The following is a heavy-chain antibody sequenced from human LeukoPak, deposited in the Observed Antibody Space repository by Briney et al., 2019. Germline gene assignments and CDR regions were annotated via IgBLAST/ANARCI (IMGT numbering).Heavy chain of an antibody. Sequence: GGSLRLSCAASGFTFSSYAMSWVRQAPGKGLEWVSAVNSGGSTYHADSVKGRFTISRDNAKNSLYLQMNSLRAEDTAVYYCARAYNLLMDYWGQGTLVTVSS. CDR1: GFTFSSYA. V-gene: IGHV3-23*01. D-gene: IGHD3-10*01. CDR2: VNSGGST. CDR3: ARAYNLLMDY. J-gene: IGHJ4*02.